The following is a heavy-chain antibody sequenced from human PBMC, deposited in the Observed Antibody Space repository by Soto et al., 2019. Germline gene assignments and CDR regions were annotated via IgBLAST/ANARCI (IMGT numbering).Heavy chain of an antibody. CDR3: ARAVSSWYPMDV. Sequence: QLQLQESGPGLVKPSETLSLTCTVSGGSISSSSYYWGWIRQPPGKGLEWIGSIYYSGSTYYNPSLKSRVTISVDTSKNQFSLKLSSVTAAETAVYYCARAVSSWYPMDVWGQGTTVTDSS. D-gene: IGHD6-13*01. CDR1: GGSISSSSYY. CDR2: IYYSGST. J-gene: IGHJ6*02. V-gene: IGHV4-39*01.